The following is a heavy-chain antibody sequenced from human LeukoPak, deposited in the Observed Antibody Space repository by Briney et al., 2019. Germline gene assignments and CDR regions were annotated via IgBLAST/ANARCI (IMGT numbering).Heavy chain of an antibody. CDR1: GFTFSLYN. J-gene: IGHJ2*01. CDR3: ARVGDHFHWYLDL. D-gene: IGHD3-3*02. V-gene: IGHV3-53*01. Sequence: GGSLRLSCAASGFTFSLYNMNWVRQAPGKGLEWVSILYSGSSTYYADSVEGRFIVSRDSSKNTLSLQMNDLRAEDTAVYYCARVGDHFHWYLDLWGRGTLVTVSS. CDR2: LYSGSST.